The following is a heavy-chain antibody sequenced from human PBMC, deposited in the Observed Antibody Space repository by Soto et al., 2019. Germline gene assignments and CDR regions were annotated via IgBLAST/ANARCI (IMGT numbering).Heavy chain of an antibody. CDR3: AHRYGGNYYRWYFDS. CDR1: GFSLSTSGAG. Sequence: QITLKESGPTLVKPTQTLTVTCTFSGFSLSTSGAGVGWIRQSPGKAPEWLALIYWKDEKRYNPGLKSRLIITMETSKLQVVLTMTNLDPVDSATYFCAHRYGGNYYRWYFDSWGQGTLVTVSS. D-gene: IGHD1-26*01. CDR2: IYWKDEK. J-gene: IGHJ4*02. V-gene: IGHV2-5*01.